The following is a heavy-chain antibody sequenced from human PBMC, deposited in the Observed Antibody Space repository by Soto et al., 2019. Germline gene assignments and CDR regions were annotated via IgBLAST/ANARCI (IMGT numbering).Heavy chain of an antibody. Sequence: QVQLQQWGAGPLRPLETLSLTCGVSGGSFSGYYWAWIRQSPGKGLEWIGEINDRGSINYNPSLKSRVSISVDTSKNHYSLHLTSVTAADTAVYYCARESHDILTGPPWVWYFDLWGRGTLVTVSS. CDR2: INDRGSI. CDR1: GGSFSGYY. V-gene: IGHV4-34*01. CDR3: ARESHDILTGPPWVWYFDL. D-gene: IGHD3-9*01. J-gene: IGHJ2*01.